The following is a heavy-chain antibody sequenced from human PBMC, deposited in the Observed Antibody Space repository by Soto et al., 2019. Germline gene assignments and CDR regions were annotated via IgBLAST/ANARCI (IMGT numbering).Heavy chain of an antibody. D-gene: IGHD2-21*02. Sequence: SGEVSVKASGYTFTSYGISWVRQAPGQGLEWMGWISAYNGNTNYAQKLQGRVTMTTDTSTSTAYMELRSLRSDDTAVYYCARDRGTYCGGDCYSRWFDPWGQGTLVTVSS. CDR3: ARDRGTYCGGDCYSRWFDP. CDR1: GYTFTSYG. J-gene: IGHJ5*02. V-gene: IGHV1-18*01. CDR2: ISAYNGNT.